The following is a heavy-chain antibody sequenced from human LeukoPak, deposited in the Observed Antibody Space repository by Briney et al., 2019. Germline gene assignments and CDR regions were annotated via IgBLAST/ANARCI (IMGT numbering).Heavy chain of an antibody. V-gene: IGHV3-30*02. CDR3: ASGSWGSLQPDFDY. J-gene: IGHJ4*02. CDR1: GFTFSRYG. Sequence: PGGSLRLSCAASGFTFSRYGMHWVRQAPGKGLEWVAFIRYDGSNKYYADSVKGRFTISRDNSKNTLYLQMNSLRAEDTAVYYCASGSWGSLQPDFDYWGQGTLVTVSS. CDR2: IRYDGSNK. D-gene: IGHD3-16*01.